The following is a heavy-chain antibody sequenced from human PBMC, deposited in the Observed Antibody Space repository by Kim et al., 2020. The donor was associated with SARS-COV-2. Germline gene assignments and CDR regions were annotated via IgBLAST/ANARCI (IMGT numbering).Heavy chain of an antibody. J-gene: IGHJ4*02. D-gene: IGHD1-26*01. CDR2: FDPEDGET. V-gene: IGHV1-24*01. CDR3: ATDRSCIVGATTLFDY. CDR1: GYTLTELS. Sequence: ASVKVSCKVSGYTLTELSMHWVRQAPGKGLEWMGGFDPEDGETIYAQKFQGRVTMTEDTSTDTAYMELSSLRSEDTAVYYCATDRSCIVGATTLFDYWGQGTLGTVSS.